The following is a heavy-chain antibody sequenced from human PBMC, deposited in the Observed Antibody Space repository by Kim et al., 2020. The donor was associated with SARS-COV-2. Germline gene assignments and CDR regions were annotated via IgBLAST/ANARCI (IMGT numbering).Heavy chain of an antibody. J-gene: IGHJ4*02. V-gene: IGHV3-49*03. CDR3: TRDLTSSRGWPENYYDSSGYSTITPSLGYYFDY. CDR1: GFTFGDYA. CDR2: IRSKAYGGTT. D-gene: IGHD3-22*01. Sequence: GGSLRLSCTASGFTFGDYAMSWFRQAPGKGLEWVGFIRSKAYGGTTEYAASVKGRFTISRDDSKSIAYLQMNSLKTEDTAVYYCTRDLTSSRGWPENYYDSSGYSTITPSLGYYFDYWGQGTLVTVSS.